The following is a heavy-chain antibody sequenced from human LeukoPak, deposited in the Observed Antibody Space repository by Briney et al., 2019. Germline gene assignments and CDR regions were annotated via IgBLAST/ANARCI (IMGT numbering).Heavy chain of an antibody. CDR3: ARVGEVGATSALDY. Sequence: GASVKVSCKASGGTFSSYAISWVRQAPGQGLEWMGGIIPIFGTANYAQKFQGRVTITTDESTSTAYMELSSLRSEDTAVYYCARVGEVGATSALDYWGQGTLVTVSS. D-gene: IGHD1-26*01. J-gene: IGHJ4*02. V-gene: IGHV1-69*05. CDR2: IIPIFGTA. CDR1: GGTFSSYA.